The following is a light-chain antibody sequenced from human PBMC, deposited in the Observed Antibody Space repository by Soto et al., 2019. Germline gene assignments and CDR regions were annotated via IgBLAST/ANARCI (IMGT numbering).Light chain of an antibody. Sequence: DIVMTQSPLSLPVTPGETASISCRSSQSLLHSNGYNYLDWYLQKPGQSPQLLIYLNSNRASGVPDRFSGSGSGTDFTLKISRVEAKDVGVYYCMQALQTPWTFGQGTKVEIK. V-gene: IGKV2-28*01. CDR1: QSLLHSNGYNY. CDR2: LNS. J-gene: IGKJ1*01. CDR3: MQALQTPWT.